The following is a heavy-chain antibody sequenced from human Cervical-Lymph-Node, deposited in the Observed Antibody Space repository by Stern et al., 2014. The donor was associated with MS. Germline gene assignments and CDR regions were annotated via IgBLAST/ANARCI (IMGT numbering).Heavy chain of an antibody. Sequence: QVQLVQSGAEVKKPGASVKVSCKASGYTFTSYGIRWVRQAPGQGLEWMGWISAYNGNTNYAQKLQGRVTMTTDTSTSTAYMELRSLRADDTAVYYCARHDSSGYYNDAFDIWGQGTMVTVSS. V-gene: IGHV1-18*01. CDR3: ARHDSSGYYNDAFDI. CDR1: GYTFTSYG. CDR2: ISAYNGNT. J-gene: IGHJ3*02. D-gene: IGHD3-22*01.